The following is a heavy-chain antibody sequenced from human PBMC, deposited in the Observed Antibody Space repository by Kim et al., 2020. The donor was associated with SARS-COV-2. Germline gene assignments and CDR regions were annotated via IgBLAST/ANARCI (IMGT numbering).Heavy chain of an antibody. CDR1: GFTFSNAY. CDR3: ITFWATVLAHVDY. Sequence: GGSLRLSCAASGFTFSNAYMSWVRQAPGKGLEWVGRIKTKTDGGTTDYAAPVKGRFTISRDDSTNTLYLQMNSLKTEDTAVYYCITFWATVLAHVDYWGQGTLVTVSS. J-gene: IGHJ4*02. D-gene: IGHD1-20*01. V-gene: IGHV3-15*01. CDR2: IKTKTDGGTT.